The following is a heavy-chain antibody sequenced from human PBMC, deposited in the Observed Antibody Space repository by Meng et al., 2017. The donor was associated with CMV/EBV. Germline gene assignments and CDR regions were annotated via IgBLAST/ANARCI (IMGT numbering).Heavy chain of an antibody. Sequence: SETLSLTCTVSGYSISSGYYWGWIRQPPGKGLEWIGSIYHSGSTYYNPSLKSRVTISVDTSKNQFSLKLSSVTAADTAVYYCAGRGRITMVRGVRYYYGMDVWGQGTTVTVSS. V-gene: IGHV4-38-2*02. J-gene: IGHJ6*02. D-gene: IGHD3-10*01. CDR2: IYHSGST. CDR1: GYSISSGYY. CDR3: AGRGRITMVRGVRYYYGMDV.